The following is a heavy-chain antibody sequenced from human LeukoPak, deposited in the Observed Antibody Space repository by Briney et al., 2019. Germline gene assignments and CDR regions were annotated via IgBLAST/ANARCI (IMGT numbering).Heavy chain of an antibody. V-gene: IGHV1-46*01. CDR1: GYTFTSYY. CDR2: INPSGGST. Sequence: ASVKVSCKASGYTFTSYYMRWVRQVPGQGLEWMGIINPSGGSTSYAQKFQGRVTMTRDTSTSTVYMELSSLRSEDTAVYYCARGPQPSYSNSLYATFDYWGQGTLVTVSS. J-gene: IGHJ4*02. D-gene: IGHD4-11*01. CDR3: ARGPQPSYSNSLYATFDY.